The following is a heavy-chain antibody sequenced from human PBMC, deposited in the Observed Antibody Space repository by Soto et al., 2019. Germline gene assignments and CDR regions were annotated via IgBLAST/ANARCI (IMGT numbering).Heavy chain of an antibody. CDR3: ATDLRASRCGYGNMAYYYYGMDV. CDR1: GYTFTDYY. Sequence: GASVKVSCKASGYTFTDYYMHWVQQAPGKGLEWMGLVDPEDGETIYAEKFQGRVTITADTSTDTAYMELSSLRSEDTAVYYCATDLRASRCGYGNMAYYYYGMDVWGQGTTVTVSS. J-gene: IGHJ6*02. V-gene: IGHV1-69-2*01. D-gene: IGHD5-18*01. CDR2: VDPEDGET.